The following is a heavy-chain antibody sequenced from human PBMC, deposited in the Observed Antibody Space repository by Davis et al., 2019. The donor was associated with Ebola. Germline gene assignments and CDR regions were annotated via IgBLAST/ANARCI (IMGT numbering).Heavy chain of an antibody. CDR2: ITGGGIA. D-gene: IGHD2-2*01. CDR3: AQGEQYCSDISCYSFDAFGS. CDR1: GRKGSRHV. Sequence: GGSLRLSCAASGRKGSRHVMSWVRQAPGKGLEWVSTITGGGIAYYTEYVEGRFTNSRDNSKNTVHLQMHRLRAEDTADYYCAQGEQYCSDISCYSFDAFGSWGQGTMVTVSS. J-gene: IGHJ3*02. V-gene: IGHV3-23*01.